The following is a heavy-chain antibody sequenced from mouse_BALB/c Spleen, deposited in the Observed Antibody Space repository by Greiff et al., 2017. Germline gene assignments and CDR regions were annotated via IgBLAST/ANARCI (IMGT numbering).Heavy chain of an antibody. V-gene: IGHV1S81*02. J-gene: IGHJ4*01. CDR3: ARYEDYPYAMDY. D-gene: IGHD2-4*01. CDR2: INPSNGGT. Sequence: QVQLQQPGAELVKPGASVKLSCKASGYTFTSYYMYWVKQRPGQGLEWIGGINPSNGGTNFNEKFKSKATLTVDKSSSTAYMQLSSLTSEDSAVYYCARYEDYPYAMDYWGQGTSVTVSS. CDR1: GYTFTSYY.